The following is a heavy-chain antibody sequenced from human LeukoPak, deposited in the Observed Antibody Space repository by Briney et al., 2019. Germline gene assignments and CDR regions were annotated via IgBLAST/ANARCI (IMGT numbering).Heavy chain of an antibody. CDR1: GFTFSSYA. CDR2: IKSKADGETT. D-gene: IGHD3-10*01. J-gene: IGHJ4*02. V-gene: IGHV3-15*01. Sequence: NPGGSLRLSCATSGFTFSSYAMSWVRQAPGKGLEWVGRIKSKADGETTDYTAPVKGRFTISRDDSKNTLYLQMNSLKTEDTAVYYCTTGIDRGVVYDYWGQGTLVTVSS. CDR3: TTGIDRGVVYDY.